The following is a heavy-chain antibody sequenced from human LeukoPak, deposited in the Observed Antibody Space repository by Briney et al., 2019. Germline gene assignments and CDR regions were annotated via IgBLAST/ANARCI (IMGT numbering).Heavy chain of an antibody. D-gene: IGHD2-2*01. CDR2: IYYSGST. CDR3: ARVVPSTSSYGYYYYYYMDV. Sequence: PSETLPLTCTVSGGSISSSSYYWGWIRQPPGKGLEWIGYIYYSGSTYYNPSLKSRVTISVDTSKNQFSLKLSSVTAADTAVYYCARVVPSTSSYGYYYYYYMDVWGKGTTVTVSS. J-gene: IGHJ6*03. V-gene: IGHV4-30-4*08. CDR1: GGSISSSSYY.